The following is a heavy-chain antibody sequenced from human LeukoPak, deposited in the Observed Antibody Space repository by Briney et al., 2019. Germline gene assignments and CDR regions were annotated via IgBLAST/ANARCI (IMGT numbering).Heavy chain of an antibody. J-gene: IGHJ4*02. CDR3: AKGGDFYGNFDY. D-gene: IGHD2/OR15-2a*01. Sequence: GSLRLSCGASGFTFRAFAMSWVRQAPGKGLEWVSAINDRGVNTYYADSVKGRFSISIDNSKNTLYLQMNSLRAEDTAIYYCAKGGDFYGNFDYWGQGTLVTVSS. V-gene: IGHV3-23*01. CDR2: INDRGVNT. CDR1: GFTFRAFA.